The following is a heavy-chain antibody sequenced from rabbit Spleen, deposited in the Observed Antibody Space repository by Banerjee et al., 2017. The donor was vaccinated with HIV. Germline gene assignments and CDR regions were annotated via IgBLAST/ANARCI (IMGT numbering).Heavy chain of an antibody. CDR2: IYTGNGKT. J-gene: IGHJ4*01. CDR1: GFSFSSSYD. V-gene: IGHV1S45*01. CDR3: ARDAGSFDYIDVYFNL. D-gene: IGHD8-1*01. Sequence: QEQLVESGGGLVKPGASLTPTCTASGFSFSSSYDLCGVRQAPGKGLEWIGCIYTGNGKTYYASWAKGRFTISKSSSTTVTLQMTSLTAADTAAYFCARDAGSFDYIDVYFNLWGQGTLVTVS.